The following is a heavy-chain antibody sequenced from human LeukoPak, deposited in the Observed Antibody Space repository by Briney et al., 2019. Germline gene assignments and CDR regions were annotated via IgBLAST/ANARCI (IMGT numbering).Heavy chain of an antibody. D-gene: IGHD4-23*01. J-gene: IGHJ4*02. CDR1: GYTFTGYY. CDR2: INPNSGGT. Sequence: EASVKVSCKASGYTFTGYYMHWVRQAPRQGLEWMVWINPNSGGTNYAQKFQGRVTMTRDTSISTAYMELSRLRSDDTAVYYCARVASTVAPFDYWGQGTLVTVSS. V-gene: IGHV1-2*02. CDR3: ARVASTVAPFDY.